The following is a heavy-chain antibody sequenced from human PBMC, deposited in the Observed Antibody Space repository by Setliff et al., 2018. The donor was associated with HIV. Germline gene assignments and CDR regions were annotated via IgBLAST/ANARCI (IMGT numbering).Heavy chain of an antibody. CDR3: ARDPGGLYCTSASCQGGCFDP. V-gene: IGHV4-59*11. J-gene: IGHJ5*02. Sequence: SETLSLTCTVSGGSINSHYWSWVRQPPGKGLEWIGSIYYSRNTNYNPSLKSRVTISVETSKNQFSLNRNSVTAADTAVYYCARDPGGLYCTSASCQGGCFDPWGQGTLVTVSS. D-gene: IGHD2-2*01. CDR2: IYYSRNT. CDR1: GGSINSHY.